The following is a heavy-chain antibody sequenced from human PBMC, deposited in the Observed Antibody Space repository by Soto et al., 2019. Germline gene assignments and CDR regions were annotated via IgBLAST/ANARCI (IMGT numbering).Heavy chain of an antibody. Sequence: SETLSLTCTVSFGSVSSGNFYWSWIRQPPGKGLEWIGFIYYSGSTNYNPSLKSRVTISVDTSKNQFSLQLSSVTAADTAVYYCARGRNGLVLSWGQGTLVTVSS. CDR3: ARGRNGLVLS. J-gene: IGHJ5*02. CDR2: IYYSGST. V-gene: IGHV4-61*01. CDR1: FGSVSSGNFY. D-gene: IGHD3-9*01.